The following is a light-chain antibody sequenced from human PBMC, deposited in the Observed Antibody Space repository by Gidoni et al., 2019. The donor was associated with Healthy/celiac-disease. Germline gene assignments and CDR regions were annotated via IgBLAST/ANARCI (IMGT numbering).Light chain of an antibody. CDR2: GAS. CDR1: QSVSSN. J-gene: IGKJ1*01. V-gene: IGKV3-15*01. CDR3: QQYKNWPTWT. Sequence: IVMTQSPATLSVSPRERATLTCRASQSVSSNFAWYQQKPGQAPRLLIYGASTRATGSPVRFSGSGSGTEFTLTISSLQSEDFAVYYCQQYKNWPTWTFGQGTKVEIK.